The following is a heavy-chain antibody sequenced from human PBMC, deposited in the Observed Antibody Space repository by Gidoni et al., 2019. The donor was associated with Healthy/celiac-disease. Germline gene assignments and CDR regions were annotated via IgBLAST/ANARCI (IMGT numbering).Heavy chain of an antibody. J-gene: IGHJ4*02. CDR3: ARSVGVAAMVNFDY. Sequence: QVQLVQSGAEVKKTGASVKVSCKASGYTFTTYDINWVRQATGQGLEWMGWMNPNSGNTGYAQKFQGRVTMTRNTSISTAYMELSSLRSEDTAVYYCARSVGVAAMVNFDYWGQGTLVTVSS. CDR2: MNPNSGNT. CDR1: GYTFTTYD. D-gene: IGHD5-18*01. V-gene: IGHV1-8*01.